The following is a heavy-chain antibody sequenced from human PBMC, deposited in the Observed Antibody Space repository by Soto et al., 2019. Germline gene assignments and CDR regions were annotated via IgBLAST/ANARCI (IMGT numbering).Heavy chain of an antibody. J-gene: IGHJ3*02. CDR1: GYTLTRYD. CDR2: MNPNSGNT. D-gene: IGHD3-10*01. Sequence: VLLKVYCKASGYTLTRYDISCVSQNNEQGLEWMGWMNPNSGNTGYAQKFQGRVTMTRNTSISTAYMELSSLRSEDTAVYYCGRFDGLWFGEDAFDIWGQGTMVTVSS. V-gene: IGHV1-8*01. CDR3: GRFDGLWFGEDAFDI.